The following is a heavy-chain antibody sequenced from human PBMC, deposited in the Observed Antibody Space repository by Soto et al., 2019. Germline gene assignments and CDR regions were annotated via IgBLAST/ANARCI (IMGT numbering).Heavy chain of an antibody. Sequence: QVQLQESGPRLVKPSQTLSLTCSGSGGSISSGDYYWSWIRQPPGKGLEWIGYIYDSGSTYYNSAVTSRGTISVDTSKKQLSLKLSSLTAADTAVYYCARGNGSPQSGMDVWGQGTTVTVSS. CDR1: GGSISSGDYY. V-gene: IGHV4-30-4*01. CDR2: IYDSGST. J-gene: IGHJ6*01. D-gene: IGHD1-1*01. CDR3: ARGNGSPQSGMDV.